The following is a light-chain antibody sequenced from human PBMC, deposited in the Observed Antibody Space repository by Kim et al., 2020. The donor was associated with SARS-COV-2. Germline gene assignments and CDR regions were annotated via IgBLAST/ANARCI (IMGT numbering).Light chain of an antibody. J-gene: IGLJ2*01. CDR1: SSDVGGYNY. CDR2: EVS. Sequence: GESVTTPCTGTSSDVGGYNYGSWYQQHPGKVPKLMIYEVSKRPSGVPDSFSGSKSGNTASLTVSGLQAEDEADYYCSSYAGSSNLVFGGGTQLTVL. V-gene: IGLV2-8*01. CDR3: SSYAGSSNLV.